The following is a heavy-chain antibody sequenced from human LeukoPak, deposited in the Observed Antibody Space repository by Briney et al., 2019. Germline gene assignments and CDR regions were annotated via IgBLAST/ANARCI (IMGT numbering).Heavy chain of an antibody. J-gene: IGHJ5*02. Sequence: GGSLRLSCAASGFTFSDYYMSWIRQAPGKGLEWVSYISSSGSTIYYADSVKGRFTISRDNAKNSLYLQMNSLRAEDTAVYYCVRDPSYYDILTGYYSAPWFDPWGQGTLVTVSS. CDR2: ISSSGSTI. D-gene: IGHD3-9*01. CDR3: VRDPSYYDILTGYYSAPWFDP. CDR1: GFTFSDYY. V-gene: IGHV3-11*01.